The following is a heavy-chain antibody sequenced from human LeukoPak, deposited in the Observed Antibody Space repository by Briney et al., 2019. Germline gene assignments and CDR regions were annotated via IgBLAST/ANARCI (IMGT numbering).Heavy chain of an antibody. D-gene: IGHD6-13*01. CDR3: ATPIAAAGYFDY. J-gene: IGHJ4*02. V-gene: IGHV1-18*04. Sequence: GASVKVSCKASGYTFTGYYMHWVRQAPGQGLEWMGWISTTRGNTKYAQTLQGRVTMTTDTSTSTAYMELRSLKSDDTAVYYCATPIAAAGYFDYWGQGTLVTVSS. CDR2: ISTTRGNT. CDR1: GYTFTGYY.